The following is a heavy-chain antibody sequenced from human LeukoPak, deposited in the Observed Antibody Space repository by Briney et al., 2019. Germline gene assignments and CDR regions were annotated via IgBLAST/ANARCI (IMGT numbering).Heavy chain of an antibody. J-gene: IGHJ4*02. CDR3: ARGLAALDDY. CDR1: GFTFNTYS. D-gene: IGHD6-6*01. Sequence: GGSLRLSCEASGFTFNTYSMNWARQAPGKGLEWVSSIDSSGGYMFYADSVKGRFIISRDNAKDSLYLQMNSLRVEDTAVYYCARGLAALDDYWGQGTLVTVSS. V-gene: IGHV3-21*06. CDR2: IDSSGGYM.